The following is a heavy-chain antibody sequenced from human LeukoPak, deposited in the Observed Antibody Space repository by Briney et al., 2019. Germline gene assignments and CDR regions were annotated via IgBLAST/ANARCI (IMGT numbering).Heavy chain of an antibody. CDR1: GYTFSEYF. J-gene: IGHJ5*02. Sequence: ASVTVSFTASGYTFSEYFLHWVRQAPGRGLEWMGWITPNSGGTNYAQKFQGRVTMTRDTSSNTAYMELSSLTSDDTAVYYCARPLKSGNYGRFVPWGQGTLVTVSS. CDR3: ARPLKSGNYGRFVP. D-gene: IGHD1-26*01. V-gene: IGHV1-2*02. CDR2: ITPNSGGT.